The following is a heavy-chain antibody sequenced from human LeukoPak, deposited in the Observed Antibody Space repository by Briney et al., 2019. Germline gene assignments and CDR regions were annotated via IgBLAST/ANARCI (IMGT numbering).Heavy chain of an antibody. D-gene: IGHD5-18*01. J-gene: IGHJ4*02. CDR3: AHLRIRIQLWLTNPATFDY. CDR1: GFSLSTTGVG. V-gene: IGHV2-5*01. CDR2: IYWNDDK. Sequence: ESGPTLVKPTPTLTLTCTFSGFSLSTTGVGVGWIRQPPGKALEWLALIYWNDDKRYSPSLKSRVTITKDTSKNQVVLTMTNMDPVDTATYYCAHLRIRIQLWLTNPATFDYWGQGTLVTVSS.